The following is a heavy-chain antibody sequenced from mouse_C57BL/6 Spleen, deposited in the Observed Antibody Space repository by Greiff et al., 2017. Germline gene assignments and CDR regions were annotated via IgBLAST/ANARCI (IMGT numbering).Heavy chain of an antibody. D-gene: IGHD3-2*02. J-gene: IGHJ3*01. V-gene: IGHV1-53*01. CDR1: GYTFTSYW. Sequence: QVQLQQPGTELVKPGASVKLSCKASGYTFTSYWMHWVKQRPGQGLEWIGNINPSNGGTNYNEKFKSKATLTVDKSSSTAYMQLSSLTSEDSAVYYWARDDSSGYQAWFAYWGQGTLVTVSA. CDR3: ARDDSSGYQAWFAY. CDR2: INPSNGGT.